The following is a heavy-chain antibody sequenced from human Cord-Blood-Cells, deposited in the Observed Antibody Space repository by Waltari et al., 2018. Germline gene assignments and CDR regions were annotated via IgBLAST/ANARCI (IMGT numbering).Heavy chain of an antibody. CDR3: AREGMLGQGWFDP. D-gene: IGHD7-27*01. CDR1: GYTFTGYY. CDR2: INPNSGGT. V-gene: IGHV1-2*04. J-gene: IGHJ5*02. Sequence: QVQLVQSGAEVKKPGASVKVSCKASGYTFTGYYMHWVRQAPGQGLEWMGWINPNSGGTNYAQKVQGWVTMTRDTSISTAYMELSRLRSDDTAVYYCAREGMLGQGWFDPWGQGTLVTVSS.